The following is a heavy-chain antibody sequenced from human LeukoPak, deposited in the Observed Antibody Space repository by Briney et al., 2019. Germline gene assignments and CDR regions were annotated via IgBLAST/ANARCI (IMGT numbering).Heavy chain of an antibody. Sequence: ASVKVSCKASGYTFTSYGISWVRQAPGQGLEWMGWISAYNGNTNYAQKLQGRVTMTTDTSTSTAYMELRSLRSDDTAVYYCARPSRDIVVVVAATEDDAFDVWGQGTMVTVSS. CDR1: GYTFTSYG. J-gene: IGHJ3*01. D-gene: IGHD2-15*01. CDR3: ARPSRDIVVVVAATEDDAFDV. V-gene: IGHV1-18*01. CDR2: ISAYNGNT.